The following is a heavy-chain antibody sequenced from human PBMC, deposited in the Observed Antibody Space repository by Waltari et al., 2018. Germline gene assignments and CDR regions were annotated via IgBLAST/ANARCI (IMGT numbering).Heavy chain of an antibody. J-gene: IGHJ3*02. CDR2: IYSGGST. Sequence: VQLVESGGGLIQPGGSLRLSCAASGFTVSSNYMSWVRQAPGKGLEWVSVIYSGGSTYYADSVKGRFTISRDNAKNTLYLQMNSLRAEDTAVYYCARDRGGGDSGAFDIWGQGTMVTVSS. CDR1: GFTVSSNY. V-gene: IGHV3-53*01. CDR3: ARDRGGGDSGAFDI. D-gene: IGHD2-21*02.